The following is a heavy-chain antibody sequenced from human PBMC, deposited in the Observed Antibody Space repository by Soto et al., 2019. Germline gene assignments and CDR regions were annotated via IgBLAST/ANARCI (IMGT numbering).Heavy chain of an antibody. D-gene: IGHD2-2*01. Sequence: ASVKVSCKASGYTFTGYYMHWVRQAPGQGLEWMGWINPNSGGTNDAQKFQGWVTMTRDTSISTAYMELSRLRSDDTAVYYCARALGYCSSTSCPKSRYYYGMDVWGQGTTVTVSS. J-gene: IGHJ6*02. V-gene: IGHV1-2*04. CDR1: GYTFTGYY. CDR2: INPNSGGT. CDR3: ARALGYCSSTSCPKSRYYYGMDV.